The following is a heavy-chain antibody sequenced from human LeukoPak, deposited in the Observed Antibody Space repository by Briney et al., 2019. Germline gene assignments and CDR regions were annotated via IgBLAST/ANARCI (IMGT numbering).Heavy chain of an antibody. V-gene: IGHV3-23*01. D-gene: IGHD2/OR15-2a*01. Sequence: GGSLRLSCTASGFSFSSYAMSWVRQAPGRGLEWVSTNSGSGGTTHYADSVKGRFTISRDNSKNTLYLQMNSLRAEDTAVYYCAKYSGYYFRSTNLDNWGQGTLVTVSS. CDR2: NSGSGGTT. J-gene: IGHJ4*02. CDR3: AKYSGYYFRSTNLDN. CDR1: GFSFSSYA.